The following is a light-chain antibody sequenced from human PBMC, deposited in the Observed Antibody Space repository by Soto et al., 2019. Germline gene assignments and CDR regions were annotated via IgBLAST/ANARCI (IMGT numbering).Light chain of an antibody. Sequence: IQMTHAPSSLSASVGERVNITCQASQDISNYLNWYQQKPGKAPKLLIYDASNLETGVPSRFSGSGSGTDFTFTISSLQPEDIATYYCQQYDNLPLTFGGGSIV. CDR1: QDISNY. J-gene: IGKJ4*01. CDR2: DAS. CDR3: QQYDNLPLT. V-gene: IGKV1-33*01.